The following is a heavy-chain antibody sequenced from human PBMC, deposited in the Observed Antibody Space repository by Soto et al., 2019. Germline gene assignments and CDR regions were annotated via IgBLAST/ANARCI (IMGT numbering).Heavy chain of an antibody. CDR1: GFTFSGYY. CDR3: ARGDACGGRNSWFDP. V-gene: IGHV3-11*01. D-gene: IGHD1-1*01. J-gene: IGHJ5*02. CDR2: ISGSGSST. Sequence: QVQLVESGGDFVKPGGSLRLSCAASGFTFSGYYMSWIRQAPGKGLEWISYISGSGSSTYYADSVKGRFTVSRDNAKNALQLQLNSRRAADTAVEYCARGDACGGRNSWFDPWGQGTLVTVSS.